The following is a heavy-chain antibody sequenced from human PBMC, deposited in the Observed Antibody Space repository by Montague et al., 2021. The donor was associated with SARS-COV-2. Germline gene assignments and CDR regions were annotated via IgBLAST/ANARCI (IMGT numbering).Heavy chain of an antibody. Sequence: SETLSLTCAVHGTSFSGYHWNWIRQPPGQGLEWIGEINHGGSTKYSPSLKRRLTISADTSKNKFSLKLTSVAAAATAVSYCARLRDGVVPSPILGVGPYYSYSYIDVWGRGTTVTVSS. D-gene: IGHD3-10*01. CDR3: ARLRDGVVPSPILGVGPYYSYSYIDV. CDR1: GTSFSGYH. J-gene: IGHJ6*03. V-gene: IGHV4-34*01. CDR2: INHGGST.